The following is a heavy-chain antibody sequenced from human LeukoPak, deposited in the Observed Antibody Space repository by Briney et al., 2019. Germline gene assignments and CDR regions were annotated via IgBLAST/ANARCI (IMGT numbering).Heavy chain of an antibody. CDR1: GFTFSSYW. Sequence: PGGSLRLSCAASGFTFSSYWMHWVRQAPGKGLEWVANIKQDGSDKYYVDSVKGRFTISRDNAKNSLYLQMNSLRAEDTAVYSCASLPGGHYYDSSGYGEGYWGQGTLVTVSS. D-gene: IGHD3-22*01. V-gene: IGHV3-7*01. J-gene: IGHJ4*02. CDR3: ASLPGGHYYDSSGYGEGY. CDR2: IKQDGSDK.